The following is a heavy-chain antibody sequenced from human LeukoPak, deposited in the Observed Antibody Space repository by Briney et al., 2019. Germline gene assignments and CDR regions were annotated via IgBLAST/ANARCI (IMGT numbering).Heavy chain of an antibody. CDR2: ISGSGGST. D-gene: IGHD1-1*01. CDR3: VKDRTLEMRGPYFDC. J-gene: IGHJ4*02. CDR1: GFTFSSYA. V-gene: IGHV3-23*01. Sequence: GGSLRLSCAASGFTFSSYAMSWVRQAPGKGLEWVSAISGSGGSTYYADSVKGRFTISRDNSKNTLFLQMNSLTVEDTAVYYCVKDRTLEMRGPYFDCWGLGTLVTVSS.